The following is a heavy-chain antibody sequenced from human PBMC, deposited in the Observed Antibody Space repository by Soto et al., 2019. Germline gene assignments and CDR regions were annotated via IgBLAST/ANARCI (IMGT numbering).Heavy chain of an antibody. D-gene: IGHD4-17*01. J-gene: IGHJ4*02. Sequence: QVQLVQSGAEVKKPGSSVKVSCKASGGTFSSYTISWVRQAPGQGLEWMGRIIPILGIANYAQKFQGRVTITADKSTSTSYMELSSLRCEDTAVYYCARSGDYGDPLDYWGQGTLVTVSS. CDR2: IIPILGIA. V-gene: IGHV1-69*02. CDR3: ARSGDYGDPLDY. CDR1: GGTFSSYT.